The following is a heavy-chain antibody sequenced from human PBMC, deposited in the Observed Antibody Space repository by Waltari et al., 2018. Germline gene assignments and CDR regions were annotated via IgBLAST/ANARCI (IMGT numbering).Heavy chain of an antibody. J-gene: IGHJ4*02. CDR2: IIPIFGTA. D-gene: IGHD3-22*01. CDR1: GGTFSSYA. V-gene: IGHV1-69*01. CDR3: ARDPSYYDSSGYNQGGDY. Sequence: QVQLVQSGAEVKKPGSSVKVSCKASGGTFSSYAISWVRQAPGQGLEWMGGIIPIFGTANDAQKCQGRVTITADESTSTAYMELSSLRSEDTAVYYCARDPSYYDSSGYNQGGDYWGQGTLVTVSS.